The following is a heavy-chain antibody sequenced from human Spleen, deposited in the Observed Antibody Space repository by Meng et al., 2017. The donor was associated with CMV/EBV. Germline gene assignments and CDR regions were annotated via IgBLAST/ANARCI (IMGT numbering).Heavy chain of an antibody. CDR1: GDTFRRYA. J-gene: IGHJ5*02. V-gene: IGHV1-69*05. Sequence: GDTFRRYAVSWVRQAPGQDLEWMGAIIPIFGTSNYEESFQGRVTITTDESMTTAYMELSSLRSDDTAVYYCATGDSSGWYRFSWFDPWGQGTLVTVSS. CDR3: ATGDSSGWYRFSWFDP. D-gene: IGHD6-19*01. CDR2: IIPIFGTS.